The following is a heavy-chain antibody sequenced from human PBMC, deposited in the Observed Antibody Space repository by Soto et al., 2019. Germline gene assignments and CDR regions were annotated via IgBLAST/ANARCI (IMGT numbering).Heavy chain of an antibody. CDR1: GYSISSGHY. V-gene: IGHV4-38-2*01. D-gene: IGHD2-21*01. J-gene: IGHJ6*02. Sequence: PSETLSLTCAVSGYSISSGHYWGWIRQPPGKGLEWIGSTYHGGNTYYNPSLKSRATISVDTSKSQLSLSLSSVTAADTAVYYCARSVAIPRYYHYYGMDVWGQGTTVTVSS. CDR3: ARSVAIPRYYHYYGMDV. CDR2: TYHGGNT.